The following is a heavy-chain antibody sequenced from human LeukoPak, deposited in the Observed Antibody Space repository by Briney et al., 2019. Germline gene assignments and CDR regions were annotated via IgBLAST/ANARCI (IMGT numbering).Heavy chain of an antibody. D-gene: IGHD2-15*01. J-gene: IGHJ4*02. Sequence: SETLSLTCTVSGDSISGYYWAWIRQLAGKGLEWIGHIYAPGSSNYSPSFKSRVTMSIDMSNNQFSLRLNSVTAADTAMYYCARDLEDFDSPANDYWGQGTHVIVSP. CDR1: GDSISGYY. V-gene: IGHV4-4*07. CDR3: ARDLEDFDSPANDY. CDR2: IYAPGSS.